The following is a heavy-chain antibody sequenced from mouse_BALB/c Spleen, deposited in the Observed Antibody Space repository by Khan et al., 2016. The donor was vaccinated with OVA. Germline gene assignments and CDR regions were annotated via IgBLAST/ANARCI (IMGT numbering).Heavy chain of an antibody. CDR2: ISTGGTT. V-gene: IGHV5-6-5*01. D-gene: IGHD1-1*01. CDR3: ATEVYGSNDAWFAY. J-gene: IGHJ3*01. CDR1: GFTFSTYA. Sequence: EVELVESGGGLVKPGGSLKLSCAASGFTFSTYAMSWVRQTPEKRLEWVASISTGGTTYYPDILKGRFTISRDNARNILYLQMSSMRSEDTAMSYCATEVYGSNDAWFAYWGQGTLVTVSA.